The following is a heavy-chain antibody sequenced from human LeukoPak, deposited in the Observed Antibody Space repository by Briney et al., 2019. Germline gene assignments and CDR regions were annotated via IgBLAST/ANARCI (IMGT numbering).Heavy chain of an antibody. Sequence: GGSLRLSCAASGFTFSSYEMNWVRQAPGKGLEWVSYIRSSGSTIYYADSVKGRFTISRDNAKNSLYLQMNSLRAEDAAVYYCAELGITMIGGVWGKGTTVTISS. V-gene: IGHV3-48*03. D-gene: IGHD3-10*02. CDR2: IRSSGSTI. CDR3: AELGITMIGGV. CDR1: GFTFSSYE. J-gene: IGHJ6*04.